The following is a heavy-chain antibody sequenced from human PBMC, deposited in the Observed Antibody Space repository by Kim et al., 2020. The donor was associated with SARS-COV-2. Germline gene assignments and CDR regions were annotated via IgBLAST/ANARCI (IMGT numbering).Heavy chain of an antibody. V-gene: IGHV2-5*02. CDR3: AHKRRNDYDNAHGFDP. D-gene: IGHD4-17*01. CDR1: GFSLTTSGVG. J-gene: IGHJ5*02. CDR2: IYWDEDK. Sequence: SGPTLVNPTQTLTLTCTFSGFSLTTSGVGVGWIRQPPGKALKWLALIYWDEDKRYRPSRKNRLPITKDTTSNQVFLTMTNMDPVDTATYYCAHKRRNDYDNAHGFDPWGQGTLVTVSS.